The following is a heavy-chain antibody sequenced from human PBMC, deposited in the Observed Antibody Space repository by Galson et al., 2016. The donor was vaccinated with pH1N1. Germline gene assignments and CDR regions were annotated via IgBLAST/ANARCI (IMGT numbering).Heavy chain of an antibody. Sequence: SLRLSCAGSGLTFSGYWMNWVRQAPGKGLEWVANIKQDGSQRYYVDSVKGRFTISRDNAKNSLYLQMISLRVEDTAVYHCVRSLGGDGDSRWGQGTLVTVSS. V-gene: IGHV3-7*01. CDR3: VRSLGGDGDSR. CDR1: GLTFSGYW. D-gene: IGHD3-16*01. J-gene: IGHJ4*02. CDR2: IKQDGSQR.